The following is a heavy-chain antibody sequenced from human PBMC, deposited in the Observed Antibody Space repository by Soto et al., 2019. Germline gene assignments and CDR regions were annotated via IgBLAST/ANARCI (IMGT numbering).Heavy chain of an antibody. CDR2: ISYDGSNK. CDR1: GFHFSSYA. V-gene: IGHV3-30-3*01. D-gene: IGHD3-10*01. Sequence: GGSLSLSCAASGFHFSSYAMHWVRQAPGKGLEWVAVISYDGSNKYYADSVKGRFTISRDNSKNTLYLQMNSLGAEDTAVYYCARDLRGYGMDVWGQGTTVTVSS. J-gene: IGHJ6*02. CDR3: ARDLRGYGMDV.